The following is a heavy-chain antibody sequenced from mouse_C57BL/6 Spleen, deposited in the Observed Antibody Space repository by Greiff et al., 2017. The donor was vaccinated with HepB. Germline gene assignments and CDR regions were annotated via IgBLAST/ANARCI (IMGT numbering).Heavy chain of an antibody. CDR3: AREGNWDGY. J-gene: IGHJ2*01. D-gene: IGHD4-1*01. Sequence: QVQLKESGAELVKPGASVKMSCKASGYTFTSYWITWVKQRPGQGLEWIGDIYPGSGSTNYNEKFKSKATLTVDTSSSTAYMQLSSLTSEDSAVYYCAREGNWDGYWGQGTTLTVSS. CDR1: GYTFTSYW. CDR2: IYPGSGST. V-gene: IGHV1-55*01.